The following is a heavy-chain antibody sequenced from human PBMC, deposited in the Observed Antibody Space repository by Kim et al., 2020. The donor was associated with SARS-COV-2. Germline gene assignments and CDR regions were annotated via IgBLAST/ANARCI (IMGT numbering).Heavy chain of an antibody. CDR1: GGSISSSSYY. V-gene: IGHV4-39*01. D-gene: IGHD6-19*01. CDR2: IYYSGST. CDR3: ARRGIAVAGSTTGMDV. Sequence: SETLSLTCTVSGGSISSSSYYWGWIRQPPGKGLEWIGSIYYSGSTYYNPSLKSRVTISVDTSKNQFSLKLSSVTAADTAVYYCARRGIAVAGSTTGMDVWGQGTTVTVSS. J-gene: IGHJ6*02.